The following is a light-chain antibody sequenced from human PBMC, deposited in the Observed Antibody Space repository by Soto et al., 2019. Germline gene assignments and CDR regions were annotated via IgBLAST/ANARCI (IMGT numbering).Light chain of an antibody. J-gene: IGKJ4*01. CDR2: GAS. CDR3: QQCGTSPLT. V-gene: IGKV3-20*01. CDR1: QSVTSSY. Sequence: EIVLTQSPGTLSLSPGERATLSCRASQSVTSSYLAWYQQRPGQAPRLLIYGASSRATGIPERFSGSGSGTDFTLTISRLEPEDFAVYYCQQCGTSPLTFGGGTKLEIK.